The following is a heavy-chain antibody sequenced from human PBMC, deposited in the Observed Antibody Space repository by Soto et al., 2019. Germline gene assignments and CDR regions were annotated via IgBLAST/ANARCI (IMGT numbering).Heavy chain of an antibody. V-gene: IGHV3-33*01. CDR2: IWYDGSNK. D-gene: IGHD6-19*01. CDR3: ARDRRSGWYGIGWFDP. CDR1: GFTFSSYG. J-gene: IGHJ5*02. Sequence: QVQLVESGGGVVQPGRSLRLSCAASGFTFSSYGMHWVRQAPGKGLEWVAVIWYDGSNKYYADSVKGRFTISRDNSKNTLYLQMNSLRAEDTAVYYCARDRRSGWYGIGWFDPWGQGTLVTVSS.